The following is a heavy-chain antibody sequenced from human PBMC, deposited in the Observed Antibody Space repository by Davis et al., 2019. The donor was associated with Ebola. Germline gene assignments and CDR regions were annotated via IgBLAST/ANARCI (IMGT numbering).Heavy chain of an antibody. CDR1: GFTFSSYS. Sequence: PGGSLRLSCAASGFTFSSYSMNWVRQAPGKGLEYVSAISSNGGSTYYADSVKGRFTISRDNSKNTLYLQMSSLRAEDTAVYYCVKDRIRGELDYWGQGTLVTVSS. D-gene: IGHD3-10*01. CDR3: VKDRIRGELDY. V-gene: IGHV3-64D*08. CDR2: ISSNGGST. J-gene: IGHJ4*02.